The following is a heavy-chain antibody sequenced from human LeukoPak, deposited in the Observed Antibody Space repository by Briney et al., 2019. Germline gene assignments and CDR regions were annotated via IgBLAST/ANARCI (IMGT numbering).Heavy chain of an antibody. V-gene: IGHV3-11*01. D-gene: IGHD2-2*01. CDR1: GFTFSDYY. CDR3: ARDQYCSSTSCYSY. J-gene: IGHJ4*02. CDR2: ISSSGSTI. Sequence: PGGSLRLSCAASGFTFSDYYMSWIREAPGRGRGWVSYISSSGSTIYYADSVKGRFTISRDNAKNSLYLQMNSLRAEDTAVYYCARDQYCSSTSCYSYWGQGTLVTVSS.